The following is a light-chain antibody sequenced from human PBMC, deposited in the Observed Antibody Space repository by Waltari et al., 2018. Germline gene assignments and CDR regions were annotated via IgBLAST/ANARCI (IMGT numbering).Light chain of an antibody. CDR2: GTS. CDR3: QQVGIIT. Sequence: EIVLTQSPGTLSLSPGETATLSCRTSQSVSMNYLSWFQQKPGQAPRLLIYGTSMRAAGVPDRYSGGGSGTDFTLTITRLEPEDFAVYYCQQVGIITFGGGTKVEIK. CDR1: QSVSMNY. V-gene: IGKV3-20*01. J-gene: IGKJ4*01.